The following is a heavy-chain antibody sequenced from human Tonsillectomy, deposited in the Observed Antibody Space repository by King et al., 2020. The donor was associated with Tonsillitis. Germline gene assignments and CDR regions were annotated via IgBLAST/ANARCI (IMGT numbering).Heavy chain of an antibody. CDR2: ISVDGKNK. D-gene: IGHD2-2*02. J-gene: IGHJ3*02. CDR3: AVRRDCSDSNCYNAFYI. V-gene: IGHV3-30*04. CDR1: AFTFRTYV. Sequence: VQLVESGGGVVQPGTSLRLSCEVSAFTFRTYVLDWVRQATGKGLDGGAVISVDGKNKVYAESLKGRFTISRDNSKNPLFMQLNSLRPEDTAVYYCAVRRDCSDSNCYNAFYIWGQGTMVTVSS.